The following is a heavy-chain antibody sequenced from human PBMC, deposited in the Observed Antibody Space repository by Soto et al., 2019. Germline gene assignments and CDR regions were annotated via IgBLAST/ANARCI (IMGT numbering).Heavy chain of an antibody. Sequence: GESLQISCKGSGYSFTSYWIGWVRQMHGKGLEWMGIIYPGDSDTRYSPSFQGQVTISADKSISTAYLQWSSLKASDTAVYYCVMVDNYVTPTPQDVWGQGTTVTVSS. V-gene: IGHV5-51*01. CDR2: IYPGDSDT. J-gene: IGHJ6*02. CDR3: VMVDNYVTPTPQDV. D-gene: IGHD3-16*01. CDR1: GYSFTSYW.